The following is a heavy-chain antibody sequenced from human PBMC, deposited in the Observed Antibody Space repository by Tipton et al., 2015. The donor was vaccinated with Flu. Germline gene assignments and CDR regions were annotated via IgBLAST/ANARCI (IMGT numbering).Heavy chain of an antibody. Sequence: CAASGFTFSSYWMSWVRQAPGKGLEWVANIKQDGSEKYYVDSVKGRFTISRDNAKNSLYLQMNSLRAEDTAVYYCARSVRGYYDSSGHFDYWGQGTLVTVSS. D-gene: IGHD3-22*01. J-gene: IGHJ4*02. CDR3: ARSVRGYYDSSGHFDY. CDR2: IKQDGSEK. CDR1: GFTFSSYW. V-gene: IGHV3-7*01.